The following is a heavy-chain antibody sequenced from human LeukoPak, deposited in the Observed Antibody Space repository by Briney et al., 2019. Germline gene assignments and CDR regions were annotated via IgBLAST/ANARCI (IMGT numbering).Heavy chain of an antibody. CDR3: ARDAGSGTYYDILTGSSYNWFDP. D-gene: IGHD3-9*01. V-gene: IGHV1-8*01. J-gene: IGHJ5*02. CDR1: GYTFTSYD. Sequence: ASVKVSCKASGYTFTSYDINWVRQGTGQGLEWTGWMNPNSGNTGYAQKFQGRVTMTRNTSISTAYMELSSLRSEDTAVYYCARDAGSGTYYDILTGSSYNWFDPWGQGTLVTVSS. CDR2: MNPNSGNT.